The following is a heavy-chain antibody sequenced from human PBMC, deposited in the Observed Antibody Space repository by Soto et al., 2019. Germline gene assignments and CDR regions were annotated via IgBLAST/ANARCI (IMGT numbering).Heavy chain of an antibody. CDR2: IWYDGSNK. D-gene: IGHD3-10*01. V-gene: IGHV3-33*01. CDR1: GFTFSSYG. CDR3: ARSITMVRGVILGGIDY. Sequence: GGSLRLSCAASGFTFSSYGMHWVRQAPGKGLEWVAVIWYDGSNKYYADSVKGRFTISRDNSKNTLYLQMNSLRAEDTAVYYCARSITMVRGVILGGIDYWGQGTPVTVSS. J-gene: IGHJ4*02.